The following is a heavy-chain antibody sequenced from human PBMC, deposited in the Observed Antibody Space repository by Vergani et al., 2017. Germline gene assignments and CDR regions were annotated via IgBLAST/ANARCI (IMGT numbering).Heavy chain of an antibody. CDR3: AYDTHSGQRADR. Sequence: QVQLHESCPGLVKPSQTLSLTCHVFGVSVTDYNCNLIRQAPGKGLEWIGSLSTTGGATKASHNPSLKSRVSPSVYTSKSQFSLRRTSVNAADTAVYYCAYDTHSGQRADRWGQGILVTVTS. CDR2: STTGGAT. D-gene: IGHD3-22*01. J-gene: IGHJ5*02. CDR1: GVSVTDYN. V-gene: IGHV4-4*09.